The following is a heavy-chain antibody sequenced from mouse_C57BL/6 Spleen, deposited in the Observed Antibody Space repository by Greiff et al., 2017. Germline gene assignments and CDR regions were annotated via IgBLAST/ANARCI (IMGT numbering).Heavy chain of an antibody. D-gene: IGHD1-1*01. J-gene: IGHJ4*01. CDR3: ARPLRDYYAMDY. CDR1: GYTFTSYW. V-gene: IGHV1-55*01. Sequence: QVQLQQPGAELVKPGASVKMSCKASGYTFTSYWITWVKQRPGQGLEWIGDIYPGSGSTNYNEKFKSEATLTVDTSASTAYMQLSSLTSEDSAVYYCARPLRDYYAMDYWGQGTSVTVSS. CDR2: IYPGSGST.